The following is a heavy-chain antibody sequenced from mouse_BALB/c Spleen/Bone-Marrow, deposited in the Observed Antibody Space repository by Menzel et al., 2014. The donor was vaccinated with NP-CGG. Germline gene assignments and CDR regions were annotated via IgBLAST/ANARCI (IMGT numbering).Heavy chain of an antibody. J-gene: IGHJ4*01. CDR2: IWRGGST. V-gene: IGHV2-2*02. CDR3: ARTYYYGMDY. Sequence: VKLQESGPGLVQPSQSLSITCTVSGFSLTSSGVHWVRQSPGKGLEWLGVIWRGGSTGYNAAFISSLSISKDNSKSQVFLIMSTLQANDTAIYCCARTYYYGMDYWGQGTPGTVSS. CDR1: GFSLTSSG.